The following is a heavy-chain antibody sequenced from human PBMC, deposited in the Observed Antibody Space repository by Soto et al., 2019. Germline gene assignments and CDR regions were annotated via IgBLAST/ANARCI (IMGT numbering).Heavy chain of an antibody. D-gene: IGHD6-19*01. Sequence: GGSLRLSCTASGFTFSDHYMDWVRQAPGKGLEWVARSRNKADSYTTLYAASVNGRFTISRDESKNSLFLQMYSLETEDTAVYYCARARGSGWYYFDYWGQGTLVTVSS. J-gene: IGHJ4*02. CDR2: SRNKADSYTT. CDR1: GFTFSDHY. V-gene: IGHV3-72*01. CDR3: ARARGSGWYYFDY.